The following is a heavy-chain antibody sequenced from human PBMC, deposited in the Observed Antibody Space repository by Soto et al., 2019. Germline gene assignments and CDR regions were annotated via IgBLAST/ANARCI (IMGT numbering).Heavy chain of an antibody. CDR1: GFTFSSYA. D-gene: IGHD3-10*01. CDR3: AKTSMVRGVISLGNDAFDI. Sequence: GGSLRLSCAASGFTFSSYAMSWVRQAPGKGLEWVSVFIGSGGSTYYADSLKGRFTISRDNSKNTLFLQMNSLRAEDTAIYSCAKTSMVRGVISLGNDAFDIWGQGTMVTVSS. J-gene: IGHJ3*02. V-gene: IGHV3-23*01. CDR2: FIGSGGST.